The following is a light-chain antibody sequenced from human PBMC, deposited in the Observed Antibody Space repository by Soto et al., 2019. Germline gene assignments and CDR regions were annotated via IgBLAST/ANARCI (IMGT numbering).Light chain of an antibody. CDR2: DES. CDR1: QDIDKN. Sequence: IQLTQSPSSLSASVGDRVTITCQASQDIDKNLNWYQQKPGKAPKLLIYDESSLQTGVPSRFSGSGSETDFTFTISSLQPEDIATYYCQQYDNLLPITFGQGTRLEIK. J-gene: IGKJ5*01. V-gene: IGKV1-33*01. CDR3: QQYDNLLPIT.